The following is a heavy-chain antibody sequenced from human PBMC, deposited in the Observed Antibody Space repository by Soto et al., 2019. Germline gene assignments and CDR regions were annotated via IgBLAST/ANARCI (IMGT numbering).Heavy chain of an antibody. D-gene: IGHD1-1*01. CDR2: IIPLFGTA. Sequence: QVQLLQSGAELKRPGSSVKVSCKASGETFSTFAITWVRQAPGHGPEWMGGIIPLFGTAHYARRFEDRVTMTADESTSTAYMELRSLTSEATAIYYCARGSPCSTTTCSLNEVWFDPWGQGTLVTVST. J-gene: IGHJ5*02. V-gene: IGHV1-69*01. CDR3: ARGSPCSTTTCSLNEVWFDP. CDR1: GETFSTFA.